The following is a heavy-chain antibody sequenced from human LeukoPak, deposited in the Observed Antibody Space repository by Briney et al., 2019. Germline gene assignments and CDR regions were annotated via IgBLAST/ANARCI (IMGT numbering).Heavy chain of an antibody. V-gene: IGHV3-23*01. CDR1: GLTFSNYD. J-gene: IGHJ4*02. CDR2: IIGSGDNT. CDR3: AKDVSRFLEWLDY. Sequence: GGSLRLSCAASGLTFSNYDMNWVRQALGKGLEWVSVIIGSGDNTYYADSVKGRFTISRDNSKNTVYLQMKSLRVEDTAVYYCAKDVSRFLEWLDYWGQGTLVTVSS. D-gene: IGHD3-3*01.